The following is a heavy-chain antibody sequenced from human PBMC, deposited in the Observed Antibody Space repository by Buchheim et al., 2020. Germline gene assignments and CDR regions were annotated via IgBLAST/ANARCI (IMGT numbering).Heavy chain of an antibody. CDR3: AKDVGKSEVRFLEWYPTYYYYGMDV. V-gene: IGHV3-30*18. CDR2: ISYDGSNK. CDR1: GFTFSSYG. J-gene: IGHJ6*02. D-gene: IGHD3-3*01. Sequence: QVQLVESGGGVVQPGRSLRLSCAASGFTFSSYGMHWVRQAPGKGLEWVAVISYDGSNKYYADSVKGRFTISRDNSKNTLYLQMNSLRAEDTAVYYCAKDVGKSEVRFLEWYPTYYYYGMDVWGQGTT.